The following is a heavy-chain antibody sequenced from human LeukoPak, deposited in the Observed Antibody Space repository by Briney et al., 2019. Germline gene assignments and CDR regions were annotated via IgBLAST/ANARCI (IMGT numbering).Heavy chain of an antibody. CDR3: ARDHGSDWHYFDY. J-gene: IGHJ4*02. Sequence: PGGSLRLSCAASGFTFSSYEMNWVRQAPGKGLEWVSYISSSGNTIYYADSVKGRFTISRDNAKNSLYLQMNSLRVEDTAVYYCARDHGSDWHYFDYWGQGTLVTVSS. CDR1: GFTFSSYE. V-gene: IGHV3-48*03. D-gene: IGHD6-19*01. CDR2: ISSSGNTI.